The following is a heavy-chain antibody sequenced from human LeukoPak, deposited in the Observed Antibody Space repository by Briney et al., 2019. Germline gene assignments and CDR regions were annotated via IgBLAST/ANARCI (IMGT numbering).Heavy chain of an antibody. CDR3: ARGLDIVVVPAAHVGLDP. CDR1: GGSISSGSYY. V-gene: IGHV4-61*02. Sequence: SQTLSLTSTVSGGSISSGSYYWSWIRQPAGKGLDGIGRIYTSGSTNYNPSLKSRVTISVDTSKNQFSLKMSSVAAADNAVYYCARGLDIVVVPAAHVGLDPWGTGTLVTASS. J-gene: IGHJ5*02. CDR2: IYTSGST. D-gene: IGHD2-2*03.